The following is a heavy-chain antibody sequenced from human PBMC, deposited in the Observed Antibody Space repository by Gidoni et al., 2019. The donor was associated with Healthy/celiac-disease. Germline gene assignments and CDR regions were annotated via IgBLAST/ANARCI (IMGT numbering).Heavy chain of an antibody. Sequence: QVQLVQSGAEVQQPGSSVKVSCKASGGPFSSYAISWVRQAPGQGLEWMGGIIPIFGTANYAQKFQGRVTITADESTSTAYMELSSLRSEDTAVYYCARFGGYYDSSGYWEYYFDYWGQGTLVTVSS. CDR1: GGPFSSYA. D-gene: IGHD3-22*01. CDR3: ARFGGYYDSSGYWEYYFDY. V-gene: IGHV1-69*01. CDR2: IIPIFGTA. J-gene: IGHJ4*02.